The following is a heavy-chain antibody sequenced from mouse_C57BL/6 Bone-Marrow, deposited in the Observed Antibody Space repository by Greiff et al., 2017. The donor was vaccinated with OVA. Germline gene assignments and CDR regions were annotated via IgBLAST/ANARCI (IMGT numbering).Heavy chain of an antibody. CDR1: GFTFSDYG. CDR3: ARRGTITTVVAPYYYAMDY. J-gene: IGHJ4*01. V-gene: IGHV5-17*01. D-gene: IGHD1-1*01. CDR2: ISSGSSTI. Sequence: EVMLVESGGGLVKPGGSLKLSCAASGFTFSDYGMHWVRQAPEKGLEWVAYISSGSSTIYYADTVKGRFTISRDNAKNTLFLQMTSLRSEDTAMYYCARRGTITTVVAPYYYAMDYWGQGTSVTVSS.